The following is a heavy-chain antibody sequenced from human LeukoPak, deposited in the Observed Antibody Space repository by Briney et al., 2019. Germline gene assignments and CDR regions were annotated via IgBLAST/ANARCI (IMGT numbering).Heavy chain of an antibody. V-gene: IGHV4-59*01. J-gene: IGHJ4*02. Sequence: SETLSLTCTVSGGSISSYYWSWIRQPPGKGLEWIGYIYYSGSTNYNPPLKSRVTISVDTSKNQFSLKLSSVTAADTAVYFCARCDQRYFDYWGQGTLVTVSS. CDR3: ARCDQRYFDY. CDR1: GGSISSYY. CDR2: IYYSGST.